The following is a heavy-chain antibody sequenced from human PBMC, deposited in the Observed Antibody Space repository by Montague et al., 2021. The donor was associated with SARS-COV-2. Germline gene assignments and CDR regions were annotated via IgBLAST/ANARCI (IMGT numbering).Heavy chain of an antibody. CDR1: GGSFSRDF. V-gene: IGHV4-34*12. CDR2: IIPTGST. CDR3: VGAPNEYYFDY. Sequence: SETLSLTCDVYGGSFSRDFWRWIRLPPGRGPELIGHIIPTGSTHYNPSLYSSVTISLDTSKSRLSLTLTSVTVADTSIYFCVGAPNEYYFDYWGQGTPVSVSS. D-gene: IGHD3-16*01. J-gene: IGHJ4*02.